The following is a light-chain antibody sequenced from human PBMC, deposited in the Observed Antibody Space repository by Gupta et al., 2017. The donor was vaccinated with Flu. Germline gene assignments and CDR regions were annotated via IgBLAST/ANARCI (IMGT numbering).Light chain of an antibody. V-gene: IGLV1-36*01. Sequence: RVIISCSGSTSNIGNNAVNWYQKLPGKAPKLLIYYDDLLPSGVSDRFSGPKSGTSASLAISGLQSEDEADYYCAAWDDSLNGPLFGGGTKLTVL. J-gene: IGLJ2*01. CDR1: TSNIGNNA. CDR3: AAWDDSLNGPL. CDR2: YDD.